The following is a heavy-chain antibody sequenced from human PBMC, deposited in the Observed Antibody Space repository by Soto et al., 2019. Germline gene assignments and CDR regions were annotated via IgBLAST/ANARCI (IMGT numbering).Heavy chain of an antibody. J-gene: IGHJ4*02. Sequence: SETLSLTCTVSGGSIGSSTYYWSWIRQPPGKGLEWIGSVYHTGTTYYNPSLKSPVTISVDTSKNQFSLKLTSVTAADTAVYYCARPHYSSSSHFDYWGQGALVTVPS. CDR2: VYHTGTT. V-gene: IGHV4-39*01. CDR3: ARPHYSSSSHFDY. CDR1: GGSIGSSTYY. D-gene: IGHD6-6*01.